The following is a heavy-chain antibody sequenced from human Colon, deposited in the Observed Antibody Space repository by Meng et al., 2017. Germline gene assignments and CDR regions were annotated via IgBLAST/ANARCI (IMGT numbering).Heavy chain of an antibody. CDR3: ARAGRPMVRGVMGLWFDP. CDR2: IYTSGST. D-gene: IGHD3-10*01. V-gene: IGHV4-61*02. CDR1: GGSISSGSYY. Sequence: SETLSLTCTVSGGSISSGSYYWSWIRQPAGKGLEWIGRIYTSGSTNYNPSLKSRVTISVDTSKNQFSLKLSSVTAADTAVDYCARAGRPMVRGVMGLWFDPWGQGSLVTVSS. J-gene: IGHJ5*02.